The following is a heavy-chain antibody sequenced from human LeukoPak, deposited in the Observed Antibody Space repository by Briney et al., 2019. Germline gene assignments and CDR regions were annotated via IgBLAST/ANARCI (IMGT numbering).Heavy chain of an antibody. J-gene: IGHJ5*02. CDR3: AISIRWFDP. Sequence: SETLSLTCAVYGGSFSGYYRSWIRQPPGKGLEWIGEINHSRSTNYNPSLKSRVTISVDTSKNQFSLKLSSVTAADTAVYYCAISIRWFDPWGQGTLVTVSS. D-gene: IGHD2-21*01. CDR1: GGSFSGYY. V-gene: IGHV4-34*01. CDR2: INHSRST.